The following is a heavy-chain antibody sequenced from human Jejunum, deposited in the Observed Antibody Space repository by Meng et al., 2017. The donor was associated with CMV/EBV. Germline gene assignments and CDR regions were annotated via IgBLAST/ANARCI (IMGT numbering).Heavy chain of an antibody. V-gene: IGHV3-11*01. CDR1: GFTFSDYQ. J-gene: IGHJ4*02. D-gene: IGHD3-10*01. CDR3: ARGWRFGGPHYFDF. CDR2: ISSGGAV. Sequence: SGFTFSDYQRTWIRQAPGKGLEWVSYISSGGAVYYADSVKGRFTISRDNAKSSLYLQMNSLRAEDTAVYYCARGWRFGGPHYFDFWGQGTLVTVSS.